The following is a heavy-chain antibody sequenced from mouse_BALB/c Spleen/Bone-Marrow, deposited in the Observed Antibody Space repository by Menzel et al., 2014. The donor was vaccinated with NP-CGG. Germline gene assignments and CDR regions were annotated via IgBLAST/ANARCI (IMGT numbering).Heavy chain of an antibody. Sequence: VKVVESGPGLVAPSQRLSIPCTVSGFSLTNYGVHWVRQPPGKGLEWLGVIWAGASTNYNSALMSRLSISKDNNKSQVVLKMNRLQTEDTAMYYCARDKWDGAYWGQGTLVTVTA. D-gene: IGHD4-1*01. CDR1: GFSLTNYG. V-gene: IGHV2-9*02. CDR2: IWAGAST. CDR3: ARDKWDGAY. J-gene: IGHJ3*01.